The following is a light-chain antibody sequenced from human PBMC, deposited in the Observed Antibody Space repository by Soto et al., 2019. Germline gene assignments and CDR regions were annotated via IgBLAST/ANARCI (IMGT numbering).Light chain of an antibody. CDR2: DVS. J-gene: IGLJ2*01. CDR3: SSYAGSYTFVV. Sequence: QLVLTQPRSVSGSPGQSVTISCTGTSSDVGAYDYVSWYQQDPGKAPKVLIYDVSERPSGVPDRFSGSKSDNTASLTISGLQAEDEADYYCSSYAGSYTFVVFGGGTKLTVL. V-gene: IGLV2-11*01. CDR1: SSDVGAYDY.